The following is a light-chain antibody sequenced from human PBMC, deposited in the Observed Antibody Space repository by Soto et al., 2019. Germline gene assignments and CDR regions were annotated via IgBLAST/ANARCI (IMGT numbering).Light chain of an antibody. CDR2: TVN. J-gene: IGLJ2*01. Sequence: QSALTQPASVSGSPGQSITISCTGTSSDVGANIFVSWHQQHPGKVPKLLIYTVNSRPSVVSHRFSGSKSGNTASLTISGLQAEDEADYYCSSYAGSSTVVFGGGTKLTVL. CDR1: SSDVGANIF. CDR3: SSYAGSSTVV. V-gene: IGLV2-14*01.